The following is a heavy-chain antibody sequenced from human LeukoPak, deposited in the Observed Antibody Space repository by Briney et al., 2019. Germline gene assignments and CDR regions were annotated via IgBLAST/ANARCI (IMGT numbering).Heavy chain of an antibody. CDR1: GDSFTKYY. J-gene: IGHJ4*02. CDR2: VYGSGST. D-gene: IGHD3-22*01. CDR3: VRARGYFVPDS. V-gene: IGHV4-59*01. Sequence: PSETLSLTCTVSGDSFTKYYWNWIRQAPGKGLEWIGYVYGSGSTKYNPSLKSRVSMSADTSKNQLSLQLTSLSAADTAVYYCVRARGYFVPDSWGPGTLVTVSS.